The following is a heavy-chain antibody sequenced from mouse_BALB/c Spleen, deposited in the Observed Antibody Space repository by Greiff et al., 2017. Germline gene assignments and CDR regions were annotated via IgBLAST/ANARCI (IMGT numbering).Heavy chain of an antibody. Sequence: EVQLQQSGAELVRPGALVKLSCKASGFNIKDYYMHWVKQRPEQGLEWIGWIDPENGNTIYDPKFQGKASITADTSSNTAYLQLSSLTSEDTAVYYCARGLGRDYWGQGTTLTVSS. D-gene: IGHD4-1*01. CDR2: IDPENGNT. CDR3: ARGLGRDY. V-gene: IGHV14-1*02. CDR1: GFNIKDYY. J-gene: IGHJ2*01.